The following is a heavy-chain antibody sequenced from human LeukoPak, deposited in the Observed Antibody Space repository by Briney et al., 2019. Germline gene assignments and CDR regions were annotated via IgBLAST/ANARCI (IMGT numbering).Heavy chain of an antibody. CDR2: IYTSGSS. CDR1: GFSISSYD. CDR3: ARDPEGYYYGDYFYAFDI. V-gene: IGHV4-4*07. D-gene: IGHD4-17*01. Sequence: AETLSLTCTASGFSISSYDWSWIRQPAGKGLEWVGRIYTSGSSNYNPALKSRVTMSVDTSKNQFSLKLSSVTAADTAVYYCARDPEGYYYGDYFYAFDIWGQGTMVTVSS. J-gene: IGHJ3*02.